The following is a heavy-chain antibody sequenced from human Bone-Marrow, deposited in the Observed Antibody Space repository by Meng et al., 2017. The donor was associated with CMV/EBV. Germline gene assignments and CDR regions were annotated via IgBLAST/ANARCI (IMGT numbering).Heavy chain of an antibody. J-gene: IGHJ3*02. CDR3: AGNSDAFDI. Sequence: ASVKVSCKASGYTFTSYDINWVRQATGQGLEWMGWMNPNSGNTGYAQKFQGRVTMTRDAYSSTAYVELSRLRSYDTAVYYFAGNSDAFDIWGQGTMVTVSS. CDR1: GYTFTSYD. V-gene: IGHV1-8*02. CDR2: MNPNSGNT.